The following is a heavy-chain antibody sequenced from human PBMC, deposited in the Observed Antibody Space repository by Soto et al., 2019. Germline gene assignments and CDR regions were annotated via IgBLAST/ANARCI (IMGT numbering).Heavy chain of an antibody. D-gene: IGHD3-10*01. CDR2: IYYSGST. CDR1: GGSISSGGYY. V-gene: IGHV4-31*03. J-gene: IGHJ4*02. CDR3: AGSMVRGVDYFDY. Sequence: SETLSLTCTVSGGSISSGGYYWSWIRQHPGKGLEWIGYIYYSGSTYYNPSLKSRVTISVDTSKNQFSLKLSSVTAADTAVYYCAGSMVRGVDYFDYWGQGTLVTVSS.